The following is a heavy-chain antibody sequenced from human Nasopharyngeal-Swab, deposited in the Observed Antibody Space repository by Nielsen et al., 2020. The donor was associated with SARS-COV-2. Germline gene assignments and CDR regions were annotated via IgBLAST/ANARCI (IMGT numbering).Heavy chain of an antibody. CDR2: ISSSSSYI. J-gene: IGHJ4*02. D-gene: IGHD1-26*01. CDR3: ARDPATGALDH. V-gene: IGHV3-21*04. Sequence: GESLKISCEASGFTFSSYSMNWVRQAPGKGLEWVSSISSSSSYIYYADSVRGRFTISRDNAKNSLYLQMHSLRADDTALYYCARDPATGALDHWGQGTLVTVSS. CDR1: GFTFSSYS.